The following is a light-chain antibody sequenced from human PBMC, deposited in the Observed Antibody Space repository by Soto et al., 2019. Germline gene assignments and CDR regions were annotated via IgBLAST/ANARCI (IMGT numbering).Light chain of an antibody. Sequence: DIQMTQSPSTLSGSVGDRVTITCRASQTISSWLAWYQQKPGKAPKLLIYKASTLKSGVPSRFSGSGSGTEFTLTISSLQPDDFATYCCQHYNSYSEAFGQGTKVHI. CDR2: KAS. CDR3: QHYNSYSEA. CDR1: QTISSW. J-gene: IGKJ1*01. V-gene: IGKV1-5*03.